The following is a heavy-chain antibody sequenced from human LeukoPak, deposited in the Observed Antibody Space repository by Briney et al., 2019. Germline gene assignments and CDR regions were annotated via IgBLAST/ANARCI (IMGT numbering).Heavy chain of an antibody. V-gene: IGHV4/OR15-8*01. CDR1: GGSMSDSIT. Sequence: KPSETLSLTCSVSGGSMSDSITRGWVRQPPGKGLEWLANIHDDGRTAPNPSLRSRLTISQDRSKNQFSLKESSVTAADTAFYYCAKVLTAAGLDLWGQGTLVTVSS. J-gene: IGHJ1*01. CDR2: IHDDGRT. CDR3: AKVLTAAGLDL. D-gene: IGHD6-25*01.